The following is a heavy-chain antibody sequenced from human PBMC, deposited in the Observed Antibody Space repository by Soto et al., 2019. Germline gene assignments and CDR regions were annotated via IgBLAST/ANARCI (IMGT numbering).Heavy chain of an antibody. V-gene: IGHV3-30*18. CDR1: GFTFSSYG. D-gene: IGHD3-10*01. Sequence: QVQLVESGGGVVQPGRSLRLSCAASGFTFSSYGMHWVRQAPGKGLEWVVLISSDGSNKYYADSVKGRFTISTDNAKNKLYLQMITLRVEDMAVYYCAKVRVYYYYCAGPFDYCGQGTRVTVSS. CDR3: AKVRVYYYYCAGPFDY. CDR2: ISSDGSNK. J-gene: IGHJ4*02.